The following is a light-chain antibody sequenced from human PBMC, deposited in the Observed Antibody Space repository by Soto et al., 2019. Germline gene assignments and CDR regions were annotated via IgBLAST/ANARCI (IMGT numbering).Light chain of an antibody. V-gene: IGKV3-20*01. J-gene: IGKJ1*01. CDR3: QQYGSSPQT. CDR1: QSVSSSY. Sequence: PVERATLSCRASQSVSSSYLAWYQQKPGQAPRLLIYGASSRATGTPDRFSGSGSGTDFTLTISRLEPEDFAVYYCQQYGSSPQTFGQGTKVDIK. CDR2: GAS.